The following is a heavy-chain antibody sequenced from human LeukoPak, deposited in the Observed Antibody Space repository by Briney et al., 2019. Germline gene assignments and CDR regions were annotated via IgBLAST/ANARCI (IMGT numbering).Heavy chain of an antibody. V-gene: IGHV4-59*08. D-gene: IGHD3-3*02. CDR1: GGAISGYY. Sequence: PSETLSLTCAVSGGAISGYYWNWIRQPPGKGLEWIGHIHHSGSTTYNPSLQSRVTISIDTPKNQISLRLSSVTAADTAVYYCARGQFWSGYSIWGQGTLVTVSS. CDR3: ARGQFWSGYSI. CDR2: IHHSGST. J-gene: IGHJ4*02.